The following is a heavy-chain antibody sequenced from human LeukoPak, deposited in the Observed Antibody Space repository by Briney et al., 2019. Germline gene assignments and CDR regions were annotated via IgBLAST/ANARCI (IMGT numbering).Heavy chain of an antibody. CDR3: ARRSSGPLYYYYYMDV. CDR2: ISYDGSDK. Sequence: GRSLRLSCAASGFTFSSYTMHWVRQAPGKGLEWVAGISYDGSDKYYAASVKGRFTISRDNSKNTLYLQMNSLRAEDTAVYYCARRSSGPLYYYYYMDVWGKGTTVTVSS. D-gene: IGHD3-22*01. J-gene: IGHJ6*03. CDR1: GFTFSSYT. V-gene: IGHV3-30*04.